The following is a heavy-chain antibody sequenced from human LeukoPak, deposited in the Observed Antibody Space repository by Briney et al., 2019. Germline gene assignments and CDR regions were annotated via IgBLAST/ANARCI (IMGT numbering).Heavy chain of an antibody. V-gene: IGHV3-30*02. Sequence: PGGSLRLSCAASGFTFSSYGMHWVRQAPGKGLEWVAFIRYDGSNKYYADSVKGRFTISRDNSKNTLYLQMNSLRAEDTAVYYCARSVAAVSGTRAEYFQHWGQGTLVTVSS. J-gene: IGHJ1*01. CDR3: ARSVAAVSGTRAEYFQH. CDR2: IRYDGSNK. D-gene: IGHD6-19*01. CDR1: GFTFSSYG.